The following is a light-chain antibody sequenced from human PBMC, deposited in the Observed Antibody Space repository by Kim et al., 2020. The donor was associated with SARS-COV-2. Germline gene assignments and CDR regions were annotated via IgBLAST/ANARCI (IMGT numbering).Light chain of an antibody. V-gene: IGKV1-13*02. CDR3: QELT. Sequence: ALQLTQSPSSLSASVGDRVTITCRASQGIGSALAWYQQKPGKAPNLLIYDASSLESGVPSRFSGSGSGTDFTLTISSLQPEDFATYYCQELTFGGGTKVDIK. J-gene: IGKJ4*01. CDR2: DAS. CDR1: QGIGSA.